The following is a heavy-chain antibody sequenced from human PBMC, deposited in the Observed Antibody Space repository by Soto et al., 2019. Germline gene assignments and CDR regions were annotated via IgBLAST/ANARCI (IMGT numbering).Heavy chain of an antibody. CDR3: ASTGSGSNPDY. J-gene: IGHJ4*02. CDR1: GYTFTSYG. Sequence: QVQLVQSGAEVKKPGASVKVSCKASGYTFTSYGISWVRQAPGQGLEWMGWISAYNGNTNYAQKLQGRVTMTTDTSRSTADMELRSLRSDDTAVEYCASTGSGSNPDYWGQGTLVTVSS. D-gene: IGHD3-10*01. CDR2: ISAYNGNT. V-gene: IGHV1-18*01.